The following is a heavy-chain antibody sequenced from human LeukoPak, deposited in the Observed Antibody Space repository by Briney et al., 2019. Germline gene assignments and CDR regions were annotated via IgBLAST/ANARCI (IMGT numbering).Heavy chain of an antibody. J-gene: IGHJ4*02. CDR2: IRGSGDRT. D-gene: IGHD1-26*01. CDR3: ARGLDLVGAYDY. V-gene: IGHV3-23*01. Sequence: PGGSLRLSCAASGFTFSSYGMSWVRQAPGKGLEWVSGIRGSGDRTFYADSVKGRFTISRDNSKNTLYLQMNSLRAEDTAVYYCARGLDLVGAYDYWGQGTLVTVSS. CDR1: GFTFSSYG.